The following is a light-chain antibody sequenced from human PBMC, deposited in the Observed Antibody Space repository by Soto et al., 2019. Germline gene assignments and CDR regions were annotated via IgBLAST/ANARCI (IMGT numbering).Light chain of an antibody. CDR1: QSISTY. V-gene: IGKV1-6*02. CDR2: GAS. CDR3: LQDINYPWT. Sequence: IQLTQSPSPLSASVGDRFAITCLASQSISTYLNWYQQKPGKPPKVLIYGASNLQSGVPPRFSGSGSGTDFTLAISSLQPEDSATYYCLQDINYPWTFGQGTKVDIK. J-gene: IGKJ1*01.